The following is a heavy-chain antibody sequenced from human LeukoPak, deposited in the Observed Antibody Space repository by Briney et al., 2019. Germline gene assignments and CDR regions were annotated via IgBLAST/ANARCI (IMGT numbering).Heavy chain of an antibody. D-gene: IGHD2/OR15-2a*01. CDR1: VFTFSSYG. V-gene: IGHV3-30*03. CDR2: ISNDGRNK. J-gene: IGHJ5*01. Sequence: GGSLRLSCAASVFTFSSYGMHWGRQAPGKGLEGGAVISNDGRNKYYADSVKGRFTISRDNAKNTLSLQMNSLRAEDTAVYYCARDIASCSDTTCYDIRFDSWGQGTLVTVSS. CDR3: ARDIASCSDTTCYDIRFDS.